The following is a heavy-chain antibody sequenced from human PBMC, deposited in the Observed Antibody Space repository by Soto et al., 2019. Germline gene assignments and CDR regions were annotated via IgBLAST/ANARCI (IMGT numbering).Heavy chain of an antibody. D-gene: IGHD3-9*01. CDR1: GYTFTSYG. J-gene: IGHJ4*02. CDR3: ARKTYYDILTGRYYFDY. V-gene: IGHV1-18*04. CDR2: ISAYNGNT. Sequence: GASVKVSCKASGYTFTSYGISWVRQAPGQGLEWMGWISAYNGNTNYAQKLQGRVTMTTDTSTSTAYMELRSLRSDDTAVYYCARKTYYDILTGRYYFDYWRQGTLVPLSS.